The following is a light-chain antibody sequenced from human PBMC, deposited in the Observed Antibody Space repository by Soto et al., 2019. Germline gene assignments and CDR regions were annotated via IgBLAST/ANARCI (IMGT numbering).Light chain of an antibody. Sequence: EIVMTQSPATLSVSPGETASLSCRASPSAGNFLAWYQKKPGQDPRLLIYYISTRATGIPARFSGSGSGTEFNLTINRLQSEDSAVYECQQHNQWTITFGQGTRLEIK. J-gene: IGKJ5*01. CDR3: QQHNQWTIT. CDR1: PSAGNF. CDR2: YIS. V-gene: IGKV3D-15*01.